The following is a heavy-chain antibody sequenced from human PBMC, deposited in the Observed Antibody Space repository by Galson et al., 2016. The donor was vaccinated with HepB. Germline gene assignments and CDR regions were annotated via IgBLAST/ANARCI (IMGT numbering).Heavy chain of an antibody. CDR1: GFTFSSYG. V-gene: IGHV3-33*01. D-gene: IGHD3-22*01. CDR2: IWYDGSNK. Sequence: SLRLSCAASGFTFSSYGMHWVHQAPGKGLEWVAIIWYDGSNKYYADSVKGRFTISRGNSKNTLYLQMNSLRAEDTAVYYCARDRDMIVVRPDYGMDVWGQGTTVTVSS. CDR3: ARDRDMIVVRPDYGMDV. J-gene: IGHJ6*02.